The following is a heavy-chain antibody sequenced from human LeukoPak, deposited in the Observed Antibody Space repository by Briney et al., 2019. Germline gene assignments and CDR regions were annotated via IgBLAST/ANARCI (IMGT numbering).Heavy chain of an antibody. V-gene: IGHV1-69*13. CDR2: IIPIFGTA. Sequence: ASVNVSCNVSRGTFSSYAISWVRQAPGQGLEWMGGIIPIFGTASYAQKFQGRVTITADESTSTAYMELSSLRSEDTAVYYCAKTPYYDFWSGYYFYFDYWGQGTLVTVS. CDR3: AKTPYYDFWSGYYFYFDY. D-gene: IGHD3-3*01. J-gene: IGHJ4*02. CDR1: RGTFSSYA.